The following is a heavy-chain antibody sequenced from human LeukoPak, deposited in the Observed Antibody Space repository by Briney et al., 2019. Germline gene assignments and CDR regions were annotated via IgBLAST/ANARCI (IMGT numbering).Heavy chain of an antibody. Sequence: GESLKISCQGSGYSFASYWIGWVRQMPGKGLDWMGIIYPGDSDTRYSPSFQGQVTISADKSINTAYLQWSSLKASDTAVYFCARQGSYFDYWGQGTLVTVSS. V-gene: IGHV5-51*01. D-gene: IGHD3-10*01. CDR1: GYSFASYW. CDR2: IYPGDSDT. CDR3: ARQGSYFDY. J-gene: IGHJ4*02.